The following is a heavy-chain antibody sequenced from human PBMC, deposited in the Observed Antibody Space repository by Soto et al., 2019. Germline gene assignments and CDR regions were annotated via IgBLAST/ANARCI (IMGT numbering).Heavy chain of an antibody. D-gene: IGHD6-13*01. CDR1: GFTFSNYW. CDR2: IKQDGSEK. Sequence: EVQLVESGGGLVQPGGSLRLSCVASGFTFSNYWMSWVRQAPGKGLEWVANIKQDGSEKYYVDSVKGRFTISRDNAKDSLYLQMNSLRAEDSSVFYCARDWSSSYSPFLYYWGQGPMVTVSS. J-gene: IGHJ4*02. V-gene: IGHV3-7*05. CDR3: ARDWSSSYSPFLYY.